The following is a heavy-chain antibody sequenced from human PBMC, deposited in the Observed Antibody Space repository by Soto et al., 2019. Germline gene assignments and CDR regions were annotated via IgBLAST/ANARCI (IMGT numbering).Heavy chain of an antibody. CDR1: GYSFTTSTYG. J-gene: IGHJ5*02. CDR2: ISVYNGNT. V-gene: IGHV1-18*01. D-gene: IGHD2-15*01. Sequence: ASVKVSCKASGYSFTTSTYGITWVRQAPGQGPEWMGWISVYNGNTNYAQKVQGRVTMTTDTSTSTAYLELRSLRSDDTALYYCARYCSGVRCCPHWFAPWGQGPQLTLSS. CDR3: ARYCSGVRCCPHWFAP.